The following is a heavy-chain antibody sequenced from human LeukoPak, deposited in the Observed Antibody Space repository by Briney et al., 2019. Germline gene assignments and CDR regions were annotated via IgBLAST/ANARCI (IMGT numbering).Heavy chain of an antibody. CDR1: GFTVSSNY. CDR2: IYSGGST. Sequence: GGSLRLSCAASGFTVSSNYMSWVRQAPGKGLEWVSVIYSGGSTYYADSVKGRFTISRDNSKNTLSLQMTSLRAAATAVYYCARDYAAFDIWGQGTMVTVSS. CDR3: ARDYAAFDI. D-gene: IGHD3-16*01. V-gene: IGHV3-53*01. J-gene: IGHJ3*02.